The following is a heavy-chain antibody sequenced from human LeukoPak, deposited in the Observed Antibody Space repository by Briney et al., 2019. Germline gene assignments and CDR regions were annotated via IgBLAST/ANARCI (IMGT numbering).Heavy chain of an antibody. CDR1: GFTFSSYA. Sequence: PGGSLRLSCAASGFTFSSYAMSWVRQAPGKGLEWVSAISITVGGTYYADSVKGRFTISRDNAKNTLYLQMNSLRAEDTAVYYCVRDRAVSPFPPDAFDMWGQGTMVTVAS. CDR2: ISITVGGT. J-gene: IGHJ3*02. D-gene: IGHD4-17*01. V-gene: IGHV3-23*01. CDR3: VRDRAVSPFPPDAFDM.